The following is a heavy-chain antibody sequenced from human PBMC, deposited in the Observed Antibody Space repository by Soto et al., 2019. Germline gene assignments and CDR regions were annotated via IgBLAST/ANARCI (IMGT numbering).Heavy chain of an antibody. CDR1: GYSFTNYW. Sequence: PGESLKISCQGFGYSFTNYWIAWVRQMPGKGREWMGIIYAGDSRTRYSPSFEGQVTISADRSISTAYLQWSSLKASDTAMYYCTRHLDYCGNSEPLDICVESTLV. J-gene: IGHJ3*02. D-gene: IGHD4-17*01. CDR3: TRHLDYCGNSEPLDI. V-gene: IGHV5-51*01. CDR2: IYAGDSRT.